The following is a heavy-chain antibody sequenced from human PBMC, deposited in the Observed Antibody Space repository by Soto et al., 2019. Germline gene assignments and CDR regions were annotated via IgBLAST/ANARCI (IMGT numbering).Heavy chain of an antibody. CDR3: ARITIFYSGVVSYYGMDV. CDR2: ISAYNGNT. CDR1: GYTFTSYG. V-gene: IGHV1-18*01. Sequence: ASVKVSCKASGYTFTSYGISWVRQAPGQGLERMGWISAYNGNTNYAQKLQGRVTMTTDTSTSTAYMELRSLRSDDTAVYYCARITIFYSGVVSYYGMDVWGQGTTVTVSS. J-gene: IGHJ6*02. D-gene: IGHD3-9*01.